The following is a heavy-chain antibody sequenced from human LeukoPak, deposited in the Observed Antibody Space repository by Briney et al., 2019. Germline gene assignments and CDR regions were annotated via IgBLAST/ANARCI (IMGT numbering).Heavy chain of an antibody. CDR1: GFTFSSYG. J-gene: IGHJ4*02. V-gene: IGHV3-30*18. CDR3: AKAYGQELVPGY. D-gene: IGHD6-13*01. Sequence: PGRSLRLSCAASGFTFSSYGMHWVRQAPGKGLEWVAVISYDGSNKYYADSVKGRFTISRDNSKNTLYLQMNSLRAEDTAVYYCAKAYGQELVPGYWGQGTLVNVSS. CDR2: ISYDGSNK.